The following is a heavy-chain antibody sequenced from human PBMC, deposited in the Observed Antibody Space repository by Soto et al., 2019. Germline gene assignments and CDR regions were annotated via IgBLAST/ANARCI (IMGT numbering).Heavy chain of an antibody. D-gene: IGHD1-1*01. V-gene: IGHV4-30-2*01. Sequence: PSETLSLTCAVSCGSISSDGYSWSWIRQPPGKGLERIGYIYHSGSTYYNPSLKSRVTISVDRSKNQFSLKLSSVTAADTAVYYCARDQGTTGPNYYYYYGMDVWGQGTTVTVSS. CDR2: IYHSGST. CDR1: CGSISSDGYS. J-gene: IGHJ6*02. CDR3: ARDQGTTGPNYYYYYGMDV.